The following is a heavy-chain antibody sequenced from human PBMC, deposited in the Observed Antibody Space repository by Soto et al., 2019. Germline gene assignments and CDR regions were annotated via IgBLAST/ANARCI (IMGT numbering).Heavy chain of an antibody. Sequence: EVQLLESGGGLVQPGGSLRLSCAASGFTFSTYAMAWVRQAPGKGLEWISRISGSGGDTDYADSVKGRFTISRDNSKNTLYLQMNSLRVEDTAVYSCAKSGPSETYYSPFDYWGQGTLVTVSS. D-gene: IGHD3-10*01. V-gene: IGHV3-23*01. CDR1: GFTFSTYA. CDR2: ISGSGGDT. J-gene: IGHJ4*02. CDR3: AKSGPSETYYSPFDY.